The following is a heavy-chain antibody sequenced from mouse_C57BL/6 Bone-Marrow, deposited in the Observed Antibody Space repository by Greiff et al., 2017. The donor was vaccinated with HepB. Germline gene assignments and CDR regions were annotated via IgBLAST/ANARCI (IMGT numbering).Heavy chain of an antibody. Sequence: QVQLQQSGAELARPGASVKLSCKASGYTFTSYGISWVKQRPEQGLEWVGEICPGSGNTYYNEKFKGKATLTADNSSSTAYMELRSLTSEDTAVYFCARGFYCGNYYVWGTGTTVTVAS. CDR2: ICPGSGNT. D-gene: IGHD2-1*01. J-gene: IGHJ1*03. CDR1: GYTFTSYG. V-gene: IGHV1-81*01. CDR3: ARGFYCGNYYV.